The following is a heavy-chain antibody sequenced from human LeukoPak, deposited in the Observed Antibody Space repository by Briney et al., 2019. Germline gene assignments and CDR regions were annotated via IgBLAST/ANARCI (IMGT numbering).Heavy chain of an antibody. D-gene: IGHD3-10*01. CDR2: IYYSGIT. Sequence: SETLSLTCTVSGGSISSNYWSWVRQPPGKGLEWIGYIYYSGITNNNPSLKSRVTISVDTSKNQFSLKLSSVTAADTAVYYCARAYHGSGSFSLLFDPWGQGTLATVSS. J-gene: IGHJ5*02. CDR1: GGSISSNY. V-gene: IGHV4-59*01. CDR3: ARAYHGSGSFSLLFDP.